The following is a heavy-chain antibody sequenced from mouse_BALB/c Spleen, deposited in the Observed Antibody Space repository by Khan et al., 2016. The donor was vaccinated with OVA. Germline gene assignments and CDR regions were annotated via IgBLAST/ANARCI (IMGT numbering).Heavy chain of an antibody. CDR3: ARGNYYGYTMDY. CDR1: GYSITSNYA. V-gene: IGHV3-2*02. D-gene: IGHD1-1*01. CDR2: ISSSGLT. Sequence: EVQLQESGPGLVKPSQSLSLTCTVTGYSITSNYAWNWIRQFPGNKLEWMGYISSSGLTSYNPSLKSRISITRDTSKNQFFLQLNSVTTEDTATYYCARGNYYGYTMDYWGQGTSVTVSS. J-gene: IGHJ4*01.